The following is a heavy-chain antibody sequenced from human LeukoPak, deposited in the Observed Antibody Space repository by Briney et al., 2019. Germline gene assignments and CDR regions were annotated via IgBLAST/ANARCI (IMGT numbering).Heavy chain of an antibody. CDR2: INEGGSEK. Sequence: GGSLRLSCAASGFSFSGYWMTWVRQAPGKGLEWVANINEGGSEKYYADSVKGRFTISRDNSKNTLYLQMNSLRAEDTAMYYCARDLGGLLWFGEANDAFDIWGQGTMVTVSS. J-gene: IGHJ3*02. CDR3: ARDLGGLLWFGEANDAFDI. D-gene: IGHD3-10*01. V-gene: IGHV3-7*01. CDR1: GFSFSGYW.